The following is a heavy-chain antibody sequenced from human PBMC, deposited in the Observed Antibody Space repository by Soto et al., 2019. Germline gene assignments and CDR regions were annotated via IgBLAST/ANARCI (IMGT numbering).Heavy chain of an antibody. CDR1: GFTFSSYG. Sequence: GGSLRLSCAASGFTFSSYGMHWVRQAPGKGLEWVAVIWYDGSNKYYADSVKGRFTISRDNSKNTLYLQMNSLRAEDTAVYYCARDIDSSGYDPFDYWGQGTLVTVSS. CDR3: ARDIDSSGYDPFDY. J-gene: IGHJ4*02. V-gene: IGHV3-33*01. D-gene: IGHD3-22*01. CDR2: IWYDGSNK.